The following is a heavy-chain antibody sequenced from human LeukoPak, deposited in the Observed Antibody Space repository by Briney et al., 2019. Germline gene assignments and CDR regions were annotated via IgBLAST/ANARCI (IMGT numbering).Heavy chain of an antibody. CDR3: ARESQGWFDP. V-gene: IGHV3-21*01. Sequence: GGSLRLSCAASGFTFSSYTMNWVRQAPGKGLEWVSSISSTSSYIYYADSVKGRFTISRDNAKNSPYLQMNSLRAEDTAVYYCARESQGWFDPWGQGTLVTVSS. CDR2: ISSTSSYI. J-gene: IGHJ5*02. CDR1: GFTFSSYT.